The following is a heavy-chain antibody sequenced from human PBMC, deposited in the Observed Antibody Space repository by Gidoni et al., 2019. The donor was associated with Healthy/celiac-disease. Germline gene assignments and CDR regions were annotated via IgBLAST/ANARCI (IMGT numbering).Heavy chain of an antibody. D-gene: IGHD3-22*01. V-gene: IGHV3-30*01. Sequence: QVQLVESGGGVVQPGRSLRLSCAAPGFTFSSYAMHWVRQAPGKGLEWVAVISYDGSNKYYADSVKGRFTISRDNSKNTLYLQMNSLRAEDTAVYYCATKYYYDSSGYYSDAFDIWGQGTMVTVSS. CDR3: ATKYYYDSSGYYSDAFDI. J-gene: IGHJ3*02. CDR2: ISYDGSNK. CDR1: GFTFSSYA.